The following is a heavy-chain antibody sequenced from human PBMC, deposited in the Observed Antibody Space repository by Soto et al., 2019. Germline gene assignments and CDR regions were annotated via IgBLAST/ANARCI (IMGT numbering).Heavy chain of an antibody. CDR3: ATHPGGGGY. CDR2: IYSGGYT. Sequence: EVQLVESGGGLIQPGGSLRLSCAVSGFTVSNNYMSWDRQAPGKGLEGVSVIYSGGYTAYGDSVKGRFAISRDNSKNTLYLKINSLGPVHRAVSYCATHPGGGGYWAQGTLVTVSS. J-gene: IGHJ4*02. CDR1: GFTVSNNY. V-gene: IGHV3-53*01. D-gene: IGHD3-16*01.